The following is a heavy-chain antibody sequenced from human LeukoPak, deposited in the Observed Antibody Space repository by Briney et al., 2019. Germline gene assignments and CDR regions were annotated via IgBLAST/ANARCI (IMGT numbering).Heavy chain of an antibody. Sequence: PGGSLRLSCAASGFTVSSNYMSWVRQAPGKGLEWVSYISSGSSTIYYADSVKGRFTISRDNAKNSLYLQMNSLRAEDTAVYYCARDLVVAGNSEWGWGQGTLVTVSS. CDR3: ARDLVVAGNSEWG. J-gene: IGHJ4*02. D-gene: IGHD6-19*01. CDR1: GFTVSSNY. V-gene: IGHV3-48*01. CDR2: ISSGSSTI.